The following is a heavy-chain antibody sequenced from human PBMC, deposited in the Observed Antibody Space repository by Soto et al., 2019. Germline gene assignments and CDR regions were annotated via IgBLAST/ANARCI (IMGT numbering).Heavy chain of an antibody. CDR2: IGTAGDT. CDR1: GFTFSSYD. D-gene: IGHD2-2*01. V-gene: IGHV3-13*01. CDR3: ARAGYCSSTSCLVDV. Sequence: GGSLRLSCAASGFTFSSYDMHWVRQATGKGLEWVSAIGTAGDTYYPGSVKGRFTISRENAKNSLYLQMNSLRAGDTAVYYCARAGYCSSTSCLVDVWGKGTTVTVSS. J-gene: IGHJ6*04.